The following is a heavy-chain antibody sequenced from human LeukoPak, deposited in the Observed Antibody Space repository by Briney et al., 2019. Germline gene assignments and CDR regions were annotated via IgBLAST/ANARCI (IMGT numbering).Heavy chain of an antibody. Sequence: SETLSLTCTVSGGSISSYYWSWIRQPPGKGLEWIGYIYTSGSTNYNPSLKSRVTISVDTSKNQFSLKLSSVTAADTAVYYCVRPMDGYYFPFDYWGQGTLVTVSS. J-gene: IGHJ4*02. CDR1: GGSISSYY. CDR3: VRPMDGYYFPFDY. CDR2: IYTSGST. V-gene: IGHV4-4*09. D-gene: IGHD3-3*01.